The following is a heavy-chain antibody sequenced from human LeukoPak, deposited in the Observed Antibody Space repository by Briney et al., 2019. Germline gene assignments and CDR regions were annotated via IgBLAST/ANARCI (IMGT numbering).Heavy chain of an antibody. J-gene: IGHJ4*02. CDR3: ARYSRGKYYFDY. CDR1: GGSFSGYY. Sequence: SETLSLTCAVYGGSFSGYYWSWIRQPPGKGLEWIGEINHSGSTNYNPSLKSRVTISVDTSKNQFSLKLSSVTAADTAVYYCARYSRGKYYFDYWGQETLVTVSS. V-gene: IGHV4-34*01. D-gene: IGHD6-13*01. CDR2: INHSGST.